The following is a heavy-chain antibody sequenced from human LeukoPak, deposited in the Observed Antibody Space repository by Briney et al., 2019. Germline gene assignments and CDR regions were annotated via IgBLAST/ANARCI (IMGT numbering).Heavy chain of an antibody. V-gene: IGHV3-21*01. CDR1: GFTFSTYS. Sequence: GGSLRLSCAASGFTFSTYSMTWVRQAPGKGLEWVSSISSSSSYIYYAGSVKGRFTISRDNAKKSLYLQMNRLRAEDTAVYSCARDRNGDYEVDNWFDPWGQGTLVTVSS. CDR3: ARDRNGDYEVDNWFDP. D-gene: IGHD4-17*01. CDR2: ISSSSSYI. J-gene: IGHJ5*02.